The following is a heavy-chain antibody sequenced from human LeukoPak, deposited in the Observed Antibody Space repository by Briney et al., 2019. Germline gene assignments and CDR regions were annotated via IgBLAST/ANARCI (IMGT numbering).Heavy chain of an antibody. CDR1: GGTFSSYA. J-gene: IGHJ4*02. Sequence: SVKVSCKASGGTFSSYAISWVRQAPGQGLEWMGGIIPIFGTANYAQKFQGRVTITADKSTSTAYMELSSLRSEDTAVYYCEYFDWLLPLIWGQGTLVTVSS. CDR3: EYFDWLLPLI. V-gene: IGHV1-69*06. D-gene: IGHD3-9*01. CDR2: IIPIFGTA.